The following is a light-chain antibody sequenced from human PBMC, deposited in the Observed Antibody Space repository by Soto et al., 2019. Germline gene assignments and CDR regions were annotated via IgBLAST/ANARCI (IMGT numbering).Light chain of an antibody. CDR3: QQYDSSPRT. Sequence: EIVLTQSPGTLSLSPGERATLSCRASQSFSSSSLAWYQQKPGQAPRLLIYGASSRATGIPDRFSGSGSGTDITLTISRLEPEDFAVYYCQQYDSSPRTFGQGTKVEIK. J-gene: IGKJ1*01. CDR1: QSFSSSS. V-gene: IGKV3-20*01. CDR2: GAS.